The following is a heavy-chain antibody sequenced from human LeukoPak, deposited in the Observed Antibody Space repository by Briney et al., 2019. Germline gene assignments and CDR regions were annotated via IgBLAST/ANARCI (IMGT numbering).Heavy chain of an antibody. CDR2: ISGNGDST. J-gene: IGHJ4*02. Sequence: GGSLRLSCAASGFTFSSSAMHWVRQAPGKGLEFVSGISGNGDSTDYGNSVKGRFTISRDSSKKTLFLQMGSLRTEDMAVYYCARGSSSWYGYFDNWGQGTLVTVSS. D-gene: IGHD6-13*01. CDR1: GFTFSSSA. CDR3: ARGSSSWYGYFDN. V-gene: IGHV3-64*01.